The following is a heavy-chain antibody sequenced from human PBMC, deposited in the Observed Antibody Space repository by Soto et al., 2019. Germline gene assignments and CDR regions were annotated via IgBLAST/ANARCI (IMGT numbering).Heavy chain of an antibody. J-gene: IGHJ3*02. CDR3: ARARDSSSWYEWYAFDI. CDR2: IIPIFGTA. V-gene: IGHV1-69*13. CDR1: GGTFSSYA. Sequence: SVKVSCKASGGTFSSYAITWVRQAPGQGLEWMGGIIPIFGTANYAQKFQGRVTITADESTSTAYMELSSLRSEDTAVYYCARARDSSSWYEWYAFDIWGQGTMVTVSS. D-gene: IGHD6-13*01.